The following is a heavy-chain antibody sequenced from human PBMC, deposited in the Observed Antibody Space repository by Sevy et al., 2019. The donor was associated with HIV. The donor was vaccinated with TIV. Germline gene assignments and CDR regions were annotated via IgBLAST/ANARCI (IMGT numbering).Heavy chain of an antibody. CDR1: EFTFSSYS. CDR3: ARGTHDYGDYDRDAFDI. D-gene: IGHD4-17*01. CDR2: ISGGGTYI. J-gene: IGHJ3*02. Sequence: GGSLRLSCATSEFTFSSYSMNWVRQAPGNGLEWVSSISGGGTYIYSADSVKGRFTISRDNAKNSQSLQMNSLRADDTAVYYCARGTHDYGDYDRDAFDIWGQGTMVTVSS. V-gene: IGHV3-21*01.